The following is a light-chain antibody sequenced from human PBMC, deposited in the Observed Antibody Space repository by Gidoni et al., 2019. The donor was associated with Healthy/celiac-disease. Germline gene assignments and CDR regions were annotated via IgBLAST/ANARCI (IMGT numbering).Light chain of an antibody. Sequence: QSALTQPASVSGSPGQSITISWYQPPPGKAPKLMIYDVSNRTSGVSNRFSGSKSGNTASLTISGLQAEDEADYYCSSYTSSSTLGVFGGGTKLTVL. V-gene: IGLV2-14*01. J-gene: IGLJ2*01. CDR2: DVS. CDR3: SSYTSSSTLGV.